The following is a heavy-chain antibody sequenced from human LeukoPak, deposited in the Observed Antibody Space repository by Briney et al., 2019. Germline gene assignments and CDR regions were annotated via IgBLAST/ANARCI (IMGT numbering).Heavy chain of an antibody. CDR2: ISSSGSTI. V-gene: IGHV3-48*03. J-gene: IGHJ4*02. D-gene: IGHD3-22*01. CDR1: GFTFSSYE. Sequence: GGSLRLSCAASGFTFSSYEMNWVRQAPGKGLEWVSYISSSGSTIYYADSVKGRFTISRDNAKNSLYLQMNSLRAEDTAVYYCAKGLHISGLGVPYWGQGTLVTVSS. CDR3: AKGLHISGLGVPY.